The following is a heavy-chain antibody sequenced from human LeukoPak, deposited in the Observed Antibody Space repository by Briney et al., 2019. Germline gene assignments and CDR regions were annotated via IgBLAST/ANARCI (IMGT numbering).Heavy chain of an antibody. V-gene: IGHV3-21*01. J-gene: IGHJ3*02. CDR3: ARDREAFDI. CDR2: ISSTSSYI. Sequence: GGSLRLSCAASGFTFSSYSMNWVRQAPGKGLEWVSSISSTSSYIFFADSVMGRFTISRDNAKNSLYLQMNSLRAEDTAVYYCARDREAFDIWGQGTMVTVSP. CDR1: GFTFSSYS.